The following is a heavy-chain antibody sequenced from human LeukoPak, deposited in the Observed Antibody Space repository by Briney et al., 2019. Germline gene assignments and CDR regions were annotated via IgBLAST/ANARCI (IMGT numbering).Heavy chain of an antibody. CDR2: ISSSGSHI. D-gene: IGHD4-23*01. J-gene: IGHJ4*02. Sequence: PGGSLRLSCAASGFRLSDYSMNWVRQAPGMGLEWVACISSSGSHIYFADSVKGRFTISRDNAKNSLYLQMNSLRAEDTAVYFCARVRGYSFDSWGQGTLVTVSS. CDR3: ARVRGYSFDS. CDR1: GFRLSDYS. V-gene: IGHV3-21*01.